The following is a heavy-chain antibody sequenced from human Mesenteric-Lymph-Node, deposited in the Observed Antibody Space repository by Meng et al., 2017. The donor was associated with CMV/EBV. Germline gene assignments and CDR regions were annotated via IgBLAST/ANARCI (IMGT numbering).Heavy chain of an antibody. D-gene: IGHD3-3*01. Sequence: GESLKISCAASGFTFSDYYMSWIRQAPGKGLEWVSSISSSSSYIYYADSVKGRFTISRDNAKNSLYLQMNSLRAEDTAVYYCARVCDFWSGYYYFDYWGQGTLVTVSS. CDR1: GFTFSDYY. V-gene: IGHV3-11*06. CDR3: ARVCDFWSGYYYFDY. J-gene: IGHJ4*02. CDR2: ISSSSSYI.